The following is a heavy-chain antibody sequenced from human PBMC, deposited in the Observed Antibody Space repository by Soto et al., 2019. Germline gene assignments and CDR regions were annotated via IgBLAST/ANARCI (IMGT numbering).Heavy chain of an antibody. CDR2: ISYSGTT. CDR1: GGSISSRGYY. J-gene: IGHJ3*01. Sequence: QVQLQESGPGLVKPSQTLSLTCTVSGGSISSRGYYWDWIRQHPGEGLEWIGYISYSGTTNYNPSIQSRVTNSVDTSNKQLCLKLSSVTAADTAVDYCARAHGPRGAFDFWGQGTMVTVSS. D-gene: IGHD3-10*01. V-gene: IGHV4-31*03. CDR3: ARAHGPRGAFDF.